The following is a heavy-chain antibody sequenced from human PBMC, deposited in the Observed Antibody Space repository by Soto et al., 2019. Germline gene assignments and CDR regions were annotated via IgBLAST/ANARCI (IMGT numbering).Heavy chain of an antibody. CDR2: ISSNGNYI. V-gene: IGHV3-21*01. D-gene: IGHD3-22*01. J-gene: IGHJ4*02. CDR3: ARGTHYYDSIGYSHFFDY. Sequence: GGSLRLSCGASGLSVSDNYMSWVRQAPGKGLEWVSSISSNGNYIYYADSMKGRFTISRDNAEKSLYLQMNSLRGEDTAVYYCARGTHYYDSIGYSHFFDYWGQGTLVTVSS. CDR1: GLSVSDNY.